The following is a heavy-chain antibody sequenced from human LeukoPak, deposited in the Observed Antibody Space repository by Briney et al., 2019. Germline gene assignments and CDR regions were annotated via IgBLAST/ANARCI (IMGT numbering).Heavy chain of an antibody. J-gene: IGHJ4*02. CDR3: AREHYCGGDCYSVD. CDR1: GGSISSYY. Sequence: SETLSLTCTVSGGSISSYYWSWIRQPPGKGLEWIGYIYYSGSTNYNPSLKSRVTISVDTSKNQFSLKLSSVTAADTAVYYCAREHYCGGDCYSVDLGQGTLVTVSS. CDR2: IYYSGST. D-gene: IGHD2-21*01. V-gene: IGHV4-59*01.